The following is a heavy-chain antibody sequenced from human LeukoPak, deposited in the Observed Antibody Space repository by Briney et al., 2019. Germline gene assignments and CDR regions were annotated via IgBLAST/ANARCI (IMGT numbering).Heavy chain of an antibody. CDR2: IYTSGST. CDR3: ARRYGSGSSGTFDY. V-gene: IGHV4-61*02. CDR1: GGSISSGSYY. Sequence: PSETLSLTCTVSGGSISSGSYYWSWIRQPAGKGLEWIGRIYTSGSTNYNPSLKSRVTISVGTSKNQFSLKLSSVTAADTAVYYCARRYGSGSSGTFDYWGQGTLVTVSS. J-gene: IGHJ4*02. D-gene: IGHD3-10*01.